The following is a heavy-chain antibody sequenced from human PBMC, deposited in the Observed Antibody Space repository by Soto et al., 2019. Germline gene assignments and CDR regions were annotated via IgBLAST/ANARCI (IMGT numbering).Heavy chain of an antibody. CDR3: AHTTRLATVASGVHYYYMDV. CDR1: GFSLSTTGVA. V-gene: IGHV2-5*02. CDR2: FYWDDDK. J-gene: IGHJ6*03. D-gene: IGHD4-17*01. Sequence: SGPTLVKPTQTLALTCTFSGFSLSTTGVAVGWIRQPPGKALEWLALFYWDDDKRYSPSLKGRLTIMKDTYKNQVVLIMTNMDPVDTATYYCAHTTRLATVASGVHYYYMDVWGKGTTVTVSS.